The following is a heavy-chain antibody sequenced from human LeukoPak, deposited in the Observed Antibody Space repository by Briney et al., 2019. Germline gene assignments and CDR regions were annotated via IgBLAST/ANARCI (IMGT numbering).Heavy chain of an antibody. CDR1: GYTFTSYA. Sequence: ASVKVSCKASGYTFTSYAMNWVRQAPGQGLEWMGWINTNTGNPTYAQGFTGRFVFSLDTSVSTAYLQISSLKAEDTAVYYCARYQYYYDSSGYYYEPFDYWGQGTLVTVSS. D-gene: IGHD3-22*01. V-gene: IGHV7-4-1*02. CDR2: INTNTGNP. CDR3: ARYQYYYDSSGYYYEPFDY. J-gene: IGHJ4*02.